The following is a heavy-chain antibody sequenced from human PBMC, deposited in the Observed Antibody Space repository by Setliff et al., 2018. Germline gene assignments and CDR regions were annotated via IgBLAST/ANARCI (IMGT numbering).Heavy chain of an antibody. J-gene: IGHJ4*02. CDR2: IYYSGST. Sequence: SETLSLTCTVSGGSISSGDYYWSWIRQPPGKGLGWIGYIYYSGSTYYNPSLKSRVTISVDTSKNQFSLKLSSVTAADTAVYYCARSWFGELFDYFDYWGQGTLVTVSS. V-gene: IGHV4-30-4*08. D-gene: IGHD3-10*01. CDR1: GGSISSGDYY. CDR3: ARSWFGELFDYFDY.